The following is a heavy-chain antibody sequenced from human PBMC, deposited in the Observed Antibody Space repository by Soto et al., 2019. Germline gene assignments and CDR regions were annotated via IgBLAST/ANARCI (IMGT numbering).Heavy chain of an antibody. CDR1: GYGFTGYH. V-gene: IGHV1-8*02. CDR3: AREYYDILTGWWHDAFDI. J-gene: IGHJ3*02. Sequence: ASVKVSCKASGYGFTGYHIHWGRQAIGQGRVWMGWMNPNSGNTGYAQKFQGRVTMTRNTSISTADMELSRLRSEDTAVYYCAREYYDILTGWWHDAFDISAQGTLVTVPS. CDR2: MNPNSGNT. D-gene: IGHD3-9*01.